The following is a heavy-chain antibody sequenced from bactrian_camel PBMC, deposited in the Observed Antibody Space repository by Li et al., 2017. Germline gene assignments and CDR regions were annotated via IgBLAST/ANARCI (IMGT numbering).Heavy chain of an antibody. J-gene: IGHJ4*01. Sequence: VQLVESGGGLVQPGGSPRPSCAASGFTFSSYDMSWVRQAPGKGLEWVSAINSGGGSTYYADSVKGRFTMSQDRAKNTVYLQMENLESGDTALYYCAYDRLKCLTGSPWDDYHTYGQGTQVTVS. D-gene: IGHD7*01. CDR2: INSGGGST. V-gene: IGHV3S40*01. CDR1: GFTFSSYD.